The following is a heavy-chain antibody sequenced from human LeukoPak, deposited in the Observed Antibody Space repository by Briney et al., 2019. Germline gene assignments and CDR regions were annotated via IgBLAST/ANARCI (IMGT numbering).Heavy chain of an antibody. CDR2: IYYSGST. V-gene: IGHV4-59*12. J-gene: IGHJ6*02. CDR3: ARFHYYYDSRYFYYYGMDV. CDR1: GGSISSYY. D-gene: IGHD3-22*01. Sequence: SETLSLTCTVSGGSISSYYWSWIRQPPGKGLEWIGYIYYSGSTNYNPSLKSRVTISVDTSKNQFSLKLSSVTAADTAVYYCARFHYYYDSRYFYYYGMDVWGQGTTVTVSS.